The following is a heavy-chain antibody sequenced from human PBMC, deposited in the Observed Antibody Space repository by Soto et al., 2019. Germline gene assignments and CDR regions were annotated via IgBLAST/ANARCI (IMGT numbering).Heavy chain of an antibody. V-gene: IGHV3-9*01. J-gene: IGHJ3*02. Sequence: GGSLRLSCAASGFTIDDYAMRWVRRAPGKGLEWVSGISLNSGSIGYAGSVKGRFTISRDNAKNSLYLQMNSLRAEDTALYYCAKDIRTYYDILTGYYKGPDAFDIWGQGTMVTVSS. CDR1: GFTIDDYA. CDR2: ISLNSGSI. D-gene: IGHD3-9*01. CDR3: AKDIRTYYDILTGYYKGPDAFDI.